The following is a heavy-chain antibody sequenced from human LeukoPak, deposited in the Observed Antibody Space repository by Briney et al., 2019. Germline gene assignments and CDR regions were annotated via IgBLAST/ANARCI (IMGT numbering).Heavy chain of an antibody. V-gene: IGHV4-59*08. J-gene: IGHJ4*02. CDR1: GGSISTFY. CDR2: IYYSGIT. CDR3: ARQGSGSRAAFDY. Sequence: SSETLSLTCTVSGGSISTFYWSWIRQPPGKGLEWIGYIYYSGITNYNPSLKSRVTISVDTSKNQFSPKLSSVTAADTAVYYCARQGSGSRAAFDYLGQGTLVTVSS. D-gene: IGHD1-26*01.